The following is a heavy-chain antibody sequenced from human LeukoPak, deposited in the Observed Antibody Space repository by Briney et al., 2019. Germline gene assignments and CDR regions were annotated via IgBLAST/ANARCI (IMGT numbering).Heavy chain of an antibody. D-gene: IGHD3-22*01. CDR1: GGSISGYY. J-gene: IGHJ4*02. Sequence: PSETLSLTCTVSGGSISGYYWSWIRQPPGKGLEWIGFIYYRGSTNYNPSLKSRVTISVDTSKNQFSLKLSSVTAADTAVYYCARGGYYDSSGYSKFDYWGQGTLVTVSS. CDR3: ARGGYYDSSGYSKFDY. CDR2: IYYRGST. V-gene: IGHV4-59*01.